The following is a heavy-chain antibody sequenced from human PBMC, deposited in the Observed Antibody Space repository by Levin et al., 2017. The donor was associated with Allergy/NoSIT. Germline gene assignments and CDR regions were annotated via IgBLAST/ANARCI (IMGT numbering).Heavy chain of an antibody. CDR1: GLSLSNYW. D-gene: IGHD2-2*01. Sequence: GGSLRLSCAASGLSLSNYWMHWVRQTPGQGLVWVSRINIDGRRSTYADSVRGRFTISRDNAKNTVYLQMHSLRADDTAVYYWVRGGGLTATRGAMNYFDHWGQGALVTVSS. CDR2: INIDGRRS. V-gene: IGHV3-74*01. CDR3: VRGGGLTATRGAMNYFDH. J-gene: IGHJ4*02.